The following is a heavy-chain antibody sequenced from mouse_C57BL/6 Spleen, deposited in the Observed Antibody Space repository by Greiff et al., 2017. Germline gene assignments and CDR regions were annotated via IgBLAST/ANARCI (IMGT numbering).Heavy chain of an antibody. CDR2: ISDGGSYT. CDR1: GFTFSSYA. Sequence: VQLKESGGGLVKPGGSLNLSCAASGFTFSSYALSWVRQTPEKRLEWVATISDGGSYTYYPDNVKGRFTISRDNAKNNLYLQRGHLKAEDTAMYYCAGTDSNRDYWGQGTSVTVSS. J-gene: IGHJ4*01. D-gene: IGHD3-3*01. V-gene: IGHV5-4*01. CDR3: AGTDSNRDY.